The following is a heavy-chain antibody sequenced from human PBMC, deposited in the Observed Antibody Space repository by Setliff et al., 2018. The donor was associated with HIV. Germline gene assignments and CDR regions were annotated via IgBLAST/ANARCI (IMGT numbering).Heavy chain of an antibody. J-gene: IGHJ6*03. V-gene: IGHV5-51*01. D-gene: IGHD1-26*01. CDR2: IYPGDSDT. CDR3: ARLPSSREGVDYYYYYMDV. CDR1: GYSFTSYW. Sequence: PGESLKISCKGSGYSFTSYWIGWVRQMPGKGLEWMGIIYPGDSDTRYSPSFQGQATISADKSISTAYLQWSSLKASDTAMYYCARLPSSREGVDYYYYYMDVWGKGTTVTVSS.